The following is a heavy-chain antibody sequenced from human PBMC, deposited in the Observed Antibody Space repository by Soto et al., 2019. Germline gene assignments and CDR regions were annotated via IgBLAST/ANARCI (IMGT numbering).Heavy chain of an antibody. V-gene: IGHV4-39*01. CDR1: GGSISSSSYY. D-gene: IGHD3-10*01. CDR2: IYYSGGT. J-gene: IGHJ6*03. Sequence: SETLSLTCTVSGGSISSSSYYWGWIRQPPGKGLEWIGSIYYSGGTYYNPSLKSRVTISVDTSKNQFALKLSSVTAADTAVYYCAKCRGVIIPPDYYYYFYMDVWGKGTKVTVSS. CDR3: AKCRGVIIPPDYYYYFYMDV.